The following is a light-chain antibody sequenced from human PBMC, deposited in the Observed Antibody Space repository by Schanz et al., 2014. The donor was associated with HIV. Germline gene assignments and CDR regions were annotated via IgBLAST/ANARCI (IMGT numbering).Light chain of an antibody. Sequence: EIVLTQSPGTLSLSPGERATLSCRASQSVSSSYLAWYQQKPGQAPRLLIYGASRRATGIPDRFSGSGSGTDFTLTISRLESEDFAVYYCQQYGSSPYTFGQGTKVEIK. CDR3: QQYGSSPYT. CDR2: GAS. CDR1: QSVSSSY. J-gene: IGKJ2*01. V-gene: IGKV3-20*01.